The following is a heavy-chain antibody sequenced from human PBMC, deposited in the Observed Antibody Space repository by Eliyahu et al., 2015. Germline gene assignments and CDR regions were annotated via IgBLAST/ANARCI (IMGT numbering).Heavy chain of an antibody. CDR2: IYYSGST. V-gene: IGHV4-31*03. J-gene: IGHJ4*02. CDR1: XXSISSGGYY. D-gene: IGHD3-10*01. CDR3: ARGFSRYFDY. Sequence: QVQLQXSGPGLVKPSQTXSLTCTFXXXSISSGGYYWCXIRQHPGKGLEWIGYIYYSGSTYYNPSLKSRVTISVDTSKNQFSLKLSSVTAADTAVYYCARGFSRYFDYWGQGTLVTVSS.